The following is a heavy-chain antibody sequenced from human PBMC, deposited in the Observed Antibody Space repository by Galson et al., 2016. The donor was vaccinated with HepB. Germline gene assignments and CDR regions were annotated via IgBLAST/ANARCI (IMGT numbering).Heavy chain of an antibody. V-gene: IGHV3-7*03. Sequence: SLRLSCAASGFTFSRYWMGWVRQAPEKGLEWVPTIKEDGSEKYYLDSVKGRFTISRDNAKNSLYLQMNSLRAEDRAVYYCAREVRRNSETYWGQGTLVTVSS. CDR2: IKEDGSEK. J-gene: IGHJ4*02. CDR1: GFTFSRYW. CDR3: AREVRRNSETY. D-gene: IGHD1-14*01.